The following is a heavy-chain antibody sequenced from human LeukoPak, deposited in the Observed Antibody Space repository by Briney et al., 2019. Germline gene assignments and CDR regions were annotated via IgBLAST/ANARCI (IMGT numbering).Heavy chain of an antibody. CDR2: ISHSGST. CDR1: DESFSIYS. D-gene: IGHD6-13*01. V-gene: IGHV4-34*01. Sequence: SETLSLTCVVSDESFSIYSWSWIRQAPGKGLEWLAEISHSGSTNYNPSLKSRVTISVDTSKNQFSLKLSSVTAADTAVYYCASEFAQLVRWWGQGTLVTVSS. CDR3: ASEFAQLVRW. J-gene: IGHJ4*02.